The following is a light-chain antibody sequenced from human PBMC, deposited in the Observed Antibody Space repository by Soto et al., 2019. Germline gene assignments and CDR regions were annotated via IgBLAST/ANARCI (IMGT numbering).Light chain of an antibody. CDR3: FSYAGSDTYV. CDR2: DVT. CDR1: SSDVGGYNY. J-gene: IGLJ7*01. Sequence: QSALTQPRSVSGSPGQSVTISCTGTSSDVGGYNYVSWYQQHPGKAPKLMISDVTKRPSGVPDRFSGSKSGNTATLTISGLQAEDEADYYCFSYAGSDTYVFGVGTQLTVL. V-gene: IGLV2-11*01.